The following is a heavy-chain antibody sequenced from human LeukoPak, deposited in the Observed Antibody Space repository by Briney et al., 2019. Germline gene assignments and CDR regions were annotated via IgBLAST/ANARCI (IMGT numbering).Heavy chain of an antibody. CDR3: ARGGSTDSIHSCGGNCYFLDY. D-gene: IGHD2-21*02. J-gene: IGHJ4*02. Sequence: GASVKVSCKASGYTFTGNHMHWVRQAPGQGLEWMGWINPNSGGTNYAQKFQGRVIMTRDTSICTAYMELSRLGSDDTAVYYCARGGSTDSIHSCGGNCYFLDYWGQGTLVTVSS. CDR2: INPNSGGT. CDR1: GYTFTGNH. V-gene: IGHV1-2*02.